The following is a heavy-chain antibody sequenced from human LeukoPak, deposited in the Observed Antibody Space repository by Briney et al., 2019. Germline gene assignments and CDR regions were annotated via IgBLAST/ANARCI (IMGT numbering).Heavy chain of an antibody. CDR1: GGSISSSSYY. D-gene: IGHD2-2*01. Sequence: SETLSLTCTVSGGSISSSSYYWGWIRPPPGKGLEWIGSIYYSGSTYYNPSLKSRVTISVYTSKNQFSLKLSSVTAADTAVYYCAAIVVPAAPYWYFNLWGRGTLVTVSS. CDR2: IYYSGST. CDR3: AAIVVPAAPYWYFNL. J-gene: IGHJ2*01. V-gene: IGHV4-39*01.